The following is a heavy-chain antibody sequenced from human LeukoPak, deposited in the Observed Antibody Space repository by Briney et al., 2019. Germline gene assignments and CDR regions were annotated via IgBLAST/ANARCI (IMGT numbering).Heavy chain of an antibody. D-gene: IGHD3-22*01. CDR3: ARVLDYYDSSGQYYYYGTDV. CDR2: ISAYNGNT. J-gene: IGHJ6*02. Sequence: VSVKVSCKASGYTFTSYGISWVRQAPGQGLEWMGWISAYNGNTNYAQKLQGRVTMTTDTSTSTAYMELRSLRSDDTAVYYCARVLDYYDSSGQYYYYGTDVWGQGTTVTVSS. CDR1: GYTFTSYG. V-gene: IGHV1-18*01.